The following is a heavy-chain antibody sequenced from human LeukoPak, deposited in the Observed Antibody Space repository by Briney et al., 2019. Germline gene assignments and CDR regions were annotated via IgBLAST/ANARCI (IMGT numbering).Heavy chain of an antibody. CDR2: MYYSGST. Sequence: SETRSLTCTVSGGSISRGDYYWSWIRQPPGKGLEWIGYMYYSGSTYYNPSLKSRVTISVDTSKNQFSLKLSSVTAADTAVYYCARPYYYDSRIDPWGQGTLVTVSS. V-gene: IGHV4-30-4*01. J-gene: IGHJ5*02. CDR1: GGSISRGDYY. CDR3: ARPYYYDSRIDP. D-gene: IGHD3-22*01.